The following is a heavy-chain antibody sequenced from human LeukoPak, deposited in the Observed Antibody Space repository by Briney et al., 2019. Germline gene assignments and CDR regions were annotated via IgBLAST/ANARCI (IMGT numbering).Heavy chain of an antibody. D-gene: IGHD3-10*01. V-gene: IGHV1-69*06. CDR3: ARETRLLWFGESTNWFDP. J-gene: IGHJ5*02. Sequence: GASVKVSCKASGGTFSSYGISWVRQAPGQGLEWMGGIIPIFGTANYAQKFQGRVTITADKSTSTAYMELSSLRSEDTAVYYCARETRLLWFGESTNWFDPWGQGTLVTVSS. CDR2: IIPIFGTA. CDR1: GGTFSSYG.